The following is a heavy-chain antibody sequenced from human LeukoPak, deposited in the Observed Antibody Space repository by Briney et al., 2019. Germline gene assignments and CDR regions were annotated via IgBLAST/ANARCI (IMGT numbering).Heavy chain of an antibody. Sequence: PSETLSLTCTVSGYSISSGYYWGWIRQPPGKGLEWIGSIYHSGSTYYNPSLKSRVTISVDTSKNQFSLKLSSVTAADTAVYYCARAPLDDYVWGSYRHGMDVWGKGTTVTVSS. V-gene: IGHV4-38-2*02. CDR1: GYSISSGYY. D-gene: IGHD3-16*02. J-gene: IGHJ6*04. CDR2: IYHSGST. CDR3: ARAPLDDYVWGSYRHGMDV.